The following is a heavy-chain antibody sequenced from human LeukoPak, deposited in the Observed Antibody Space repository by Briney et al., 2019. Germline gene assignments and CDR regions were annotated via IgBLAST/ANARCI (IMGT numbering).Heavy chain of an antibody. CDR3: AKGRYYDRSGPFDP. CDR1: GFTFSSYA. J-gene: IGHJ5*02. CDR2: ISGSGGST. D-gene: IGHD3-22*01. Sequence: GGSLRLSCAASGFTFSSYAMSWVRQAPGKELEWVSAISGSGGSTYYAESVKGRFTISRDNSKNTLYLQMNSLRADDTAVYYCAKGRYYDRSGPFDPWGQGTLVTVSS. V-gene: IGHV3-23*01.